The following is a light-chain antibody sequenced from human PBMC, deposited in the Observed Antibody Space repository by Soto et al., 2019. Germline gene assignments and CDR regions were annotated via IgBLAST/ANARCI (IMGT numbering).Light chain of an antibody. CDR2: GNS. CDR1: RSNIGAGYD. Sequence: QSVLTQPPSVSGAPRQRVTISCTGRRSNIGAGYDVHWYQQLPGTAPKLLIYGNSNRPSGVPDRFSGSKSGASASLAITGLQAEDEADYYCQSYDISLTTWVFGGGTQLTVL. J-gene: IGLJ3*02. CDR3: QSYDISLTTWV. V-gene: IGLV1-40*01.